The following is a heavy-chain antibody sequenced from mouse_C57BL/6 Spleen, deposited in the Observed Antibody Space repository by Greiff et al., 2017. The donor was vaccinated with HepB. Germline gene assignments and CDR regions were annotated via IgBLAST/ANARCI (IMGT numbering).Heavy chain of an antibody. CDR2: ISYSGST. V-gene: IGHV3-1*01. D-gene: IGHD2-3*01. CDR3: ARDGYYGGMDY. Sequence: VQLKESGPGMVKPSQSLSLTCTVPGYSITSGYDWHWIRHFPGNKLEWMGYISYSGSTNYNPSLKSRISITHDTSKNHFFLKLKSVTTEDTATYYCARDGYYGGMDYWGQGTSVTVSS. CDR1: GYSITSGYD. J-gene: IGHJ4*01.